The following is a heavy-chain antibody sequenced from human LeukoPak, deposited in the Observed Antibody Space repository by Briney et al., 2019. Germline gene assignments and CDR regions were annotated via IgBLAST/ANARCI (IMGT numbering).Heavy chain of an antibody. V-gene: IGHV1-2*02. CDR3: AREAFLGYCSGGSCYEFDP. CDR1: GYTFTGYY. CDR2: INPKSGGT. J-gene: IGHJ5*02. D-gene: IGHD2-15*01. Sequence: ASVKVSCKASGYTFTGYYIHWVRQAPGQGLEWMGWINPKSGGTNYAQKFQGRVTMTRDTSISTAYMELSRLRSDDTAVYYCAREAFLGYCSGGSCYEFDPWGQGTLVTVSS.